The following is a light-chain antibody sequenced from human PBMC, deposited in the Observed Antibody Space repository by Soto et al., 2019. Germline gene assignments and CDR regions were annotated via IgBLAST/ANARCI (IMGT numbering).Light chain of an antibody. CDR2: GNS. CDR3: QSYDSSLSAHVV. V-gene: IGLV1-40*01. J-gene: IGLJ2*01. CDR1: SSNIGAGYD. Sequence: QSVLTQPPSVSGAPGQRVTISCTGSSSNIGAGYDVHWYQQLPGTAPKLLIYGNSNRPSGVPDRFSGSKSGTSASLAITGLQAEEEADYYCQSYDSSLSAHVVFGGGTKLT.